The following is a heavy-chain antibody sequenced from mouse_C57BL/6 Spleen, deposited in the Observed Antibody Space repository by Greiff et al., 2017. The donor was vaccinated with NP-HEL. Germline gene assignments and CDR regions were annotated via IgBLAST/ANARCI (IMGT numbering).Heavy chain of an antibody. Sequence: QVQLKESGPELVKPGASVKISCKASGYSFTSYYIHWVKQRPGQGLEWIGWIYPGSGNTKYNEKFKGKATLTADTSSSTAYMQLSSLTSEDSAVYYCASTTVVDFAYWGQGTLVTVSA. CDR1: GYSFTSYY. CDR3: ASTTVVDFAY. CDR2: IYPGSGNT. J-gene: IGHJ3*01. V-gene: IGHV1-66*01. D-gene: IGHD1-1*01.